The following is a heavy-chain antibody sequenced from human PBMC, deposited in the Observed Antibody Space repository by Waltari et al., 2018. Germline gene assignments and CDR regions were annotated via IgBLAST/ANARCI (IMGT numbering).Heavy chain of an antibody. CDR1: GFIFNNHD. V-gene: IGHV3-48*03. Sequence: EVQLVESGGGLVQPGGSLRLACEASGFIFNNHDQHWVRQAPGKGLEWVSFISGSGNTIYYEDAVKGRFSMSRDNAKNVLYLQMSGLRAEDTALYYCVRGRLTTVVTPWDFWGQGTLVTVSS. J-gene: IGHJ1*01. CDR2: ISGSGNTI. D-gene: IGHD4-17*01. CDR3: VRGRLTTVVTPWDF.